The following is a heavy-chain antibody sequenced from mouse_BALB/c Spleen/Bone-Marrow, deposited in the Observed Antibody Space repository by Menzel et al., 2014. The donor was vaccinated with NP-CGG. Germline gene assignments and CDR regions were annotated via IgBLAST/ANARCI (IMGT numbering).Heavy chain of an antibody. V-gene: IGHV5-6-3*01. D-gene: IGHD2-4*01. Sequence: EVMLVESGGGLVQPGGSLKLSCAASGFTFSSYGMSWVRQTPDKRLEMIATINNNGGDTYYPDSVKGRFTISRDNARNTLYLQMSILKSEDAAMYYCARGYDYSSWFAYWGQGTLVTVS. CDR1: GFTFSSYG. J-gene: IGHJ3*01. CDR2: INNNGGDT. CDR3: ARGYDYSSWFAY.